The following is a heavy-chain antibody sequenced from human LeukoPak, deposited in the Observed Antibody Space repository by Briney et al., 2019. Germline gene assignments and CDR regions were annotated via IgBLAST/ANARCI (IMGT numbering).Heavy chain of an antibody. D-gene: IGHD2-8*01. J-gene: IGHJ4*02. CDR2: INPNSGGT. CDR3: ARVGVYCTNGVCFSPSYYFDY. Sequence: ASVKVSCKASGYTFTGYYMHWVRQAPGQGLEWMGRINPNSGGTNYAQKLQGRVTMTTDASTSTAYMELRSLRSDDTAVYYCARVGVYCTNGVCFSPSYYFDYWAREPWSPSPQ. CDR1: GYTFTGYY. V-gene: IGHV1-2*06.